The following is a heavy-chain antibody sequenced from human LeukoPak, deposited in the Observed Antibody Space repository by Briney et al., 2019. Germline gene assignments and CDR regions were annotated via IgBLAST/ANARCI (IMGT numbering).Heavy chain of an antibody. Sequence: SETLSLTCTVSGGSISSYYWSWIRQPPGKGLEWIGYIYYSGSTNYNPSLKSRVTISVDTSKNQFSLKLSSVTAADTAVYYCARGGGNYSNYDWFAPGARETLAT. D-gene: IGHD4-4*01. CDR3: ARGGGNYSNYDWFAP. V-gene: IGHV4-59*08. J-gene: IGHJ5*02. CDR1: GGSISSYY. CDR2: IYYSGST.